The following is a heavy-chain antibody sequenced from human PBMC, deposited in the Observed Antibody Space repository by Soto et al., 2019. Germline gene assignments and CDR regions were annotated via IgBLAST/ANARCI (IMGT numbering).Heavy chain of an antibody. CDR3: ARGERGSYNFYYYGMDV. CDR1: GGSINSGGYY. D-gene: IGHD1-26*01. J-gene: IGHJ6*02. CDR2: IYYSGST. Sequence: SETLSLTCTVSGGSINSGGYYWSWIRQLPGKGLEWIGYIYYSGSTYYNPSLKSRVTISVDTSKNQFSLKLSSVTAADTAVYYCARGERGSYNFYYYGMDVWGQGITVTVSS. V-gene: IGHV4-31*03.